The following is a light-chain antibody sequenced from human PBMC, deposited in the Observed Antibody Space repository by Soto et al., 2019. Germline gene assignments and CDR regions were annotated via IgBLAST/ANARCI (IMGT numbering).Light chain of an antibody. CDR1: QSTSSW. Sequence: DIQMTQSPSTLSASVGDRVTITCRASQSTSSWLAWYQQKPGKAPRLLIYKTSTLESGVPSRFSGRGGGTEFTLTIGCLQPDDFATYYCQQYSSYSYTFGQGTKLEIK. CDR3: QQYSSYSYT. J-gene: IGKJ2*01. V-gene: IGKV1-5*03. CDR2: KTS.